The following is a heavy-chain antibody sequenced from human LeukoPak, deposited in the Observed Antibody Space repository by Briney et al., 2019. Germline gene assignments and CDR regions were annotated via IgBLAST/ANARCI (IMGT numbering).Heavy chain of an antibody. V-gene: IGHV1-69*13. J-gene: IGHJ3*02. CDR2: IIPVFNAP. CDR1: GDTFRSDV. D-gene: IGHD4-17*01. CDR3: ATTSPGTTVAKNAFDI. Sequence: ASVKVSCKASGDTFRSDVFSWARQAPAQGLEWMGGIIPVFNAPKYAQKFQGRVTIIADESTTTAYMELSSLRSEDTAIYYCATTSPGTTVAKNAFDIWGQGTMVTVSS.